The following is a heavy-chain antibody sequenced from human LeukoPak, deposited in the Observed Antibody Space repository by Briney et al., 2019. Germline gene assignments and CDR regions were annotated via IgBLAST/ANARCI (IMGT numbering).Heavy chain of an antibody. J-gene: IGHJ4*02. D-gene: IGHD3-22*01. CDR3: AKSMDSSGYDY. CDR1: GFTFDDYA. CDR2: ISWNSGSI. V-gene: IGHV3-9*01. Sequence: GGSLRLSCAASGFTFDDYAMHWVRQTPGKGLEWVSGISWNSGSIGYADSVKGRSTISRDNAKNSLYLQMNSLRAEDTALYYCAKSMDSSGYDYWGQGTLVTVSS.